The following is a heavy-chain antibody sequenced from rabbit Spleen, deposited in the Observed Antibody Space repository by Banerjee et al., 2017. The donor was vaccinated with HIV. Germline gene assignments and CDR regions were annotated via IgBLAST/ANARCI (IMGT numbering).Heavy chain of an antibody. Sequence: EESGGDLVKPGASLTLTCTASGFSFSSSYYMCWVRQAPGKGLECIACIYNGDGSTYYASWVNGRFTISRSTSLNTVTLQMTGLTAADTATYFCARDLDDVIGWNFGWWGQGTLVTVS. V-gene: IGHV1S47*01. D-gene: IGHD4-1*01. CDR1: GFSFSSSY. CDR3: ARDLDDVIGWNFGW. J-gene: IGHJ3*01. CDR2: IYNGDGST.